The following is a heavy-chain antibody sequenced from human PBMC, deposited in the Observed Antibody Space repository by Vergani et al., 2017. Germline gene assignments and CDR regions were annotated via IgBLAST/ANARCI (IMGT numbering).Heavy chain of an antibody. J-gene: IGHJ6*02. CDR2: ISARYPST. Sequence: EVQLVESGGGLVKRGGSLRLSCAASGFTFSSYSMNWVRQAPGKGLEWVSAISARYPSTYYADSVKGRFTISRDNSKNMLYLQMNSLRAEDTAVYYCARDRYYLGSGSYPYFYYYGLDVWGQGTAVTVSS. D-gene: IGHD3-10*01. CDR3: ARDRYYLGSGSYPYFYYYGLDV. V-gene: IGHV3-23*04. CDR1: GFTFSSYS.